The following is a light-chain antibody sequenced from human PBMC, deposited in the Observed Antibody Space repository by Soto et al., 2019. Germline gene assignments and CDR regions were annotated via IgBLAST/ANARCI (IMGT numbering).Light chain of an antibody. J-gene: IGLJ1*01. CDR3: SSYTTSNSRQIV. V-gene: IGLV2-14*01. CDR1: SSDVGGYNY. Sequence: QSVLTKPASVSGSPGQSITISCTGTSSDVGGYNYVSWYQQHPGKAPKFMIYDVSNRPSGVSNRFSGSKSGNTASLTISGLQAEDEADYYYSSYTTSNSRQIVFGTGTKVTVL. CDR2: DVS.